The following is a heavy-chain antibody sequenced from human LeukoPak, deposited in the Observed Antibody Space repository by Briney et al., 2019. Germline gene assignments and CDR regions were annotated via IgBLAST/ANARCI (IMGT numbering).Heavy chain of an antibody. Sequence: GASVKVSCKASGYTFTSYGISWVRQAPGQGLEWMGWISAYNGNTNYAQKLQGRVTMTTDTSTSTAYMELSRLRSDDTAVYYCARDPNSSSWLNWFDPWGQGTLVTVSS. D-gene: IGHD6-13*01. CDR1: GYTFTSYG. J-gene: IGHJ5*02. CDR3: ARDPNSSSWLNWFDP. V-gene: IGHV1-18*01. CDR2: ISAYNGNT.